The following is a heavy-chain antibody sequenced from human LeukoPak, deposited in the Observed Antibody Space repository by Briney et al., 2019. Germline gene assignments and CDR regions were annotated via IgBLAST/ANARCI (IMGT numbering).Heavy chain of an antibody. CDR1: GGTFSSYA. CDR3: ARDGFPDYYYYGMDV. CDR2: IIPILGIA. J-gene: IGHJ6*02. V-gene: IGHV1-69*04. Sequence: ASVEVSCKASGGTFSSYAISWVRQAPGQGLEWMGRIIPILGIANYAQKFQGRVTITADKSTSTAYMELSSLRSEDTAVYYCARDGFPDYYYYGMDVWGQGTTVTVSS. D-gene: IGHD3-10*01.